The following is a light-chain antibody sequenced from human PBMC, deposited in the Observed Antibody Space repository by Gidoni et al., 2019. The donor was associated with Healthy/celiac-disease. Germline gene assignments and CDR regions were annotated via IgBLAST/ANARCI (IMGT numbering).Light chain of an antibody. J-gene: IGLJ2*01. CDR2: RNN. V-gene: IGLV1-47*01. CDR1: SSNIGSNY. Sequence: SVLTQPPSASGTPGQRVTISCSGSSSNIGSNYVYWYQQLPGTAPKLLIYRNNQRPSRVPDRFSGSKSGTSASLAISGLRSEDEADYYCAAWDDSLSGVVFGGGTKLTVL. CDR3: AAWDDSLSGVV.